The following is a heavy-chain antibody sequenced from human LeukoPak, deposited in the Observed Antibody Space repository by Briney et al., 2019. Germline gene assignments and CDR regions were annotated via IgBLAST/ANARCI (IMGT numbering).Heavy chain of an antibody. CDR3: ASGDYGGGYFDY. V-gene: IGHV1-69*06. Sequence: SVKVSWKASGGTFSSYAISWVRQASGQGLEWMGGIIPIFGTANYAQKFQGRVTITADKSTSTAYMELSSLRSEDTAVYYCASGDYGGGYFDYWGQGTLVTVSS. CDR2: IIPIFGTA. J-gene: IGHJ4*02. CDR1: GGTFSSYA. D-gene: IGHD4-23*01.